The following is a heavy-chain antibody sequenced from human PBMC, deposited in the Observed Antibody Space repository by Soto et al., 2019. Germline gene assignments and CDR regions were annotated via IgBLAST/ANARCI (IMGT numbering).Heavy chain of an antibody. CDR2: IRSKAYGGTT. Sequence: GGSLRLSCTASGFTFGDYAMSWFRQAPGKGLEWVGFIRSKAYGGTTEYAASVKGRFTISRDNSKNTLYLQMGSLRAEDMAVYYCARGREDPQFGLGSWSGYSGGHGHWGQGTLVTVSS. D-gene: IGHD3-3*01. V-gene: IGHV3-49*03. J-gene: IGHJ1*01. CDR1: GFTFGDYA. CDR3: ARGREDPQFGLGSWSGYSGGHGH.